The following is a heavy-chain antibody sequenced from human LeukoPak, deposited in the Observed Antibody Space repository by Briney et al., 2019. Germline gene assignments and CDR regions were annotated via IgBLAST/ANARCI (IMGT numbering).Heavy chain of an antibody. V-gene: IGHV4-4*02. CDR1: GGSITTTNW. D-gene: IGHD2-8*01. CDR3: PRENGAFSPFGY. CDR2: VSLEGVR. J-gene: IGHJ4*02. Sequence: SETLSLTCGVSGGSITTTNWWSGGRPFPGQGRQWIGEVSLEGVRNYNPSLTRRVTMSLHRAKNLLSLNLHSVTAAAPAVYSCPRENGAFSPFGYWGQGILVTV.